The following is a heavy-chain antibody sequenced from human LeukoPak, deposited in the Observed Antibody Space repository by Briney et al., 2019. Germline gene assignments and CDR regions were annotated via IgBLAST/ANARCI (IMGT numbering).Heavy chain of an antibody. CDR2: IYYSGST. J-gene: IGHJ3*02. D-gene: IGHD3-22*01. V-gene: IGHV4-59*01. CDR1: GGSTSSYY. CDR3: ARDRIDYYDSSGYYYKAAFDI. Sequence: SETLSLTCTVSGGSTSSYYWSWIRQPPGKGLEWIGYIYYSGSTNYNPSLKSRVTISVDTSKNQFSLKLSSVTAADTAVYYCARDRIDYYDSSGYYYKAAFDIWGQGTMVTVSS.